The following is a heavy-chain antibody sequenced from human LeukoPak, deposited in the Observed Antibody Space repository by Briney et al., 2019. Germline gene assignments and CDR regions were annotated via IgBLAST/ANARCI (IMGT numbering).Heavy chain of an antibody. CDR3: AKSPAYCGGDCSFFDY. V-gene: IGHV3-30*18. CDR1: GFTFSSYG. J-gene: IGHJ4*02. CDR2: ISYDGSNK. D-gene: IGHD2-21*02. Sequence: PGGSLRLSCAASGFTFSSYGMHWVRQAPGKGLEWVAVISYDGSNKYYADSVKGRFTISRDNSKNTLYLQMNSLRAEDTAVYYCAKSPAYCGGDCSFFDYWGQGTLVTVSS.